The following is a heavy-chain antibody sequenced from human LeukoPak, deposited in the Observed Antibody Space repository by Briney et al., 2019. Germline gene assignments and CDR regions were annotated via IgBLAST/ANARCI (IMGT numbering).Heavy chain of an antibody. J-gene: IGHJ4*02. CDR3: ARVPHHGYGYFDY. D-gene: IGHD5-18*01. Sequence: PGGSLRLSCAASGFTFSSYEMNWVRQAPGKGLEWVSYISSSGSTIYYADSVKGRFTISRDNAKNSLYLQMNSLRAEDTAVYYCARVPHHGYGYFDYWGQGTLVTVSS. CDR2: ISSSGSTI. V-gene: IGHV3-48*03. CDR1: GFTFSSYE.